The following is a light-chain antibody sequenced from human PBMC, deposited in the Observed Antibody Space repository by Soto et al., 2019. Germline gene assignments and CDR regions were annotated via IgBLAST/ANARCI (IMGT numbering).Light chain of an antibody. CDR1: SSDDGGYNY. CDR3: RSYTSSSTRDV. CDR2: EVS. J-gene: IGLJ1*01. Sequence: QSALTQPASVSGSPGQSITISCTGTSSDDGGYNYVSWYQQHPGKAPKLMMYEVSNRPSGVSNRFSGSKSGNTASLTISGLQAEDEADYYCRSYTSSSTRDVFGTGTQLTVL. V-gene: IGLV2-14*01.